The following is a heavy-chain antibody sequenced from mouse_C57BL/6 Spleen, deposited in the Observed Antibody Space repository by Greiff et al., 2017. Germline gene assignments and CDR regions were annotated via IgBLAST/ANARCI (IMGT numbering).Heavy chain of an antibody. V-gene: IGHV1-80*01. CDR2: IYPGDGDT. CDR1: GYAFSSYW. J-gene: IGHJ3*01. CDR3: ARFPVVAEFRCAY. Sequence: QVQLQQSGAELVKPGASVKISCKASGYAFSSYWMNWVKQRPGKGLEWIGQIYPGDGDTNYNGKFKGKATLTADKSSSTAYMQLSSLTSEDSAVYFCARFPVVAEFRCAYWGQGTLVTVSA. D-gene: IGHD1-1*01.